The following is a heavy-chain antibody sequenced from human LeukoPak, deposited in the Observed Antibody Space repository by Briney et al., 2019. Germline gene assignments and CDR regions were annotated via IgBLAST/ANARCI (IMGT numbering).Heavy chain of an antibody. V-gene: IGHV4-34*01. CDR2: INHSGST. Sequence: GSLRLSCAASGFTFSSNSMNWVRQAPGKGLEWIGEINHSGSTNYNPSLKSRVTISVDTSKNQFSLKLSSVTAADTAVYYCAREGYYYGSGSYYPAHFDYWGQGTLVTVSS. D-gene: IGHD3-10*01. J-gene: IGHJ4*02. CDR3: AREGYYYGSGSYYPAHFDY. CDR1: GFTFSSNS.